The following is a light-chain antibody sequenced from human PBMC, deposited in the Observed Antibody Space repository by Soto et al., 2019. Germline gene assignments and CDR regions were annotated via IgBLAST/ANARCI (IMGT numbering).Light chain of an antibody. J-gene: IGLJ3*02. CDR1: KNDIGSSDY. CDR3: SPATSRNTLV. CDR2: GVS. V-gene: IGLV2-14*01. Sequence: LTQPATVSASPGQSSTISCTGGKNDIGSSDYVSWYQQHPGKAPTLIIYGVSNRPSGTSDRFSGYKSGNTSSLTISGLQADDEADYYCSPATSRNTLVCCGGTKVAVL.